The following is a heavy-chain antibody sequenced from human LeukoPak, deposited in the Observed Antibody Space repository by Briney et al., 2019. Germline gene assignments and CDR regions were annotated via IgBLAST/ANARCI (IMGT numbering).Heavy chain of an antibody. CDR1: GYTLTELS. CDR3: ARGDSSGSYFDY. Sequence: ASVKVSCKVSGYTLTELSMHWVRQAPGKGLEWMGGFDPEDGETIYAQKFQGRVTITTDESTSTAYMELSSLRSEDTAVYYCARGDSSGSYFDYWGQGTLVTVSS. D-gene: IGHD3-22*01. CDR2: FDPEDGET. V-gene: IGHV1-24*01. J-gene: IGHJ4*02.